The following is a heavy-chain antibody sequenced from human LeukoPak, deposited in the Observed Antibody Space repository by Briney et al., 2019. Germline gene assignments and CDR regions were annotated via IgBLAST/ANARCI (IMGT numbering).Heavy chain of an antibody. V-gene: IGHV4-31*03. CDR1: GGSISSGNYW. Sequence: SQTLPLTCTVSGGSISSGNYWWSWIRQHPGKGLEWIGYIYYTGSAVYNPSLKSRVTLSVDTSKNQFSLKLTSVTAADTAVYYCASMNGYNSYFQHWGQGTLVTVSS. CDR3: ASMNGYNSYFQH. D-gene: IGHD5-24*01. CDR2: IYYTGSA. J-gene: IGHJ1*01.